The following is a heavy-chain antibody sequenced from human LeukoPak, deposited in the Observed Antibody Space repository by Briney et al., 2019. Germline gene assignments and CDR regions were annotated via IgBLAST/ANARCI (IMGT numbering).Heavy chain of an antibody. CDR1: GGSISSSSYY. CDR3: ARDGDSSGYYSRAGTAFDI. Sequence: PSETLSLTCTVSGGSISSSSYYWGWIRQPPGKGLEWIGYFYTSGSTNYNPSLKSRVTISVDTSKNQFSLKLSSVTAADTAVYYCARDGDSSGYYSRAGTAFDIWGQGTMVTVSS. D-gene: IGHD3-22*01. V-gene: IGHV4-61*05. J-gene: IGHJ3*02. CDR2: FYTSGST.